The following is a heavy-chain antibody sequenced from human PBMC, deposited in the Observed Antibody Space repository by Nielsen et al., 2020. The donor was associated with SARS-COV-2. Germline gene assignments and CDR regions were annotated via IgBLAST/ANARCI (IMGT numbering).Heavy chain of an antibody. D-gene: IGHD6-19*01. CDR1: GFTFDGYA. V-gene: IGHV3-9*01. Sequence: GGSLRLSCAASGFTFDGYAMHWVRQAPGKGLEWVSGISWNSGTIDYADSVKGRFTISRDDAKNSVYLHMNSLRPEDTALYFCAKDITPLVAVAGTGFFDYWGHGTLVSVSS. CDR2: ISWNSGTI. CDR3: AKDITPLVAVAGTGFFDY. J-gene: IGHJ4*03.